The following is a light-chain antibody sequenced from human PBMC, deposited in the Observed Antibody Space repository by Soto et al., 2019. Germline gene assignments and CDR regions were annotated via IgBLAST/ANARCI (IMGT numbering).Light chain of an antibody. CDR1: ISDVGSYNL. Sequence: QSVLTQPSSVSGSPGQSITISCTGTISDVGSYNLVSWYQQHPGKAPKLMIYEGSKRPSGVSNRFSGSKSGNTTSLTISGLQAEDEADYYCCSYAGSRTWVFGTRTKVTVL. J-gene: IGLJ1*01. CDR2: EGS. V-gene: IGLV2-23*01. CDR3: CSYAGSRTWV.